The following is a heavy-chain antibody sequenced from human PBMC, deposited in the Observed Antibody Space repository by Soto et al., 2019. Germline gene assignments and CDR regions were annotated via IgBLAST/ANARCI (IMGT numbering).Heavy chain of an antibody. CDR1: GFTFSNFA. V-gene: IGHV3-23*01. D-gene: IGHD3-22*01. CDR3: AKDYYDSSGSRYFYALAV. CDR2: ITGSGVMT. J-gene: IGHJ6*02. Sequence: PGGSLRLSCAASGFTFSNFAMSWVRQAPGKGLEWVSGITGSGVMTYYGDSVRGRFTISRDNSKNTLYLQMNSLRAEDTAVYYCAKDYYDSSGSRYFYALAVWGQGTTVTVSS.